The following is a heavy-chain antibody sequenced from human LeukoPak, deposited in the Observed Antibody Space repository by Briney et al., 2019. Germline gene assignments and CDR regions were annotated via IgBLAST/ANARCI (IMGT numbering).Heavy chain of an antibody. J-gene: IGHJ4*02. CDR2: IYYSGST. D-gene: IGHD4-17*01. V-gene: IGHV4-31*03. Sequence: PSETLSLTCTVSGGSISSGGYYWNWIRQHPGKGLEWIGYIYYSGSTYYNPSLVSRVTISVDTSKNQFSLKLNSVTAADTAVYYCARDSPDYGDYSFDYWGQGTLVTVSS. CDR1: GGSISSGGYY. CDR3: ARDSPDYGDYSFDY.